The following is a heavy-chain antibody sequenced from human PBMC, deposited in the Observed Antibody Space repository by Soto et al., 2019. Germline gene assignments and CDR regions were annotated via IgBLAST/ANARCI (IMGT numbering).Heavy chain of an antibody. D-gene: IGHD3-9*01. J-gene: IGHJ4*02. Sequence: PGGSLRLSCAASGFTFSSYAMSWVRQAPGKGLEWVSAISGSGGSTYYADSVKGRFTISRDNSKNTLYLQMNSLRAEDTAVYYCAKDNAPAYDILTGYYYFDYWGQGTLVTVS. CDR1: GFTFSSYA. V-gene: IGHV3-23*01. CDR2: ISGSGGST. CDR3: AKDNAPAYDILTGYYYFDY.